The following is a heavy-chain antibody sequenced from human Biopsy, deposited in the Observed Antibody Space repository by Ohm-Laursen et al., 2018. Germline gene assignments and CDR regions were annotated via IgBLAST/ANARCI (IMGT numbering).Heavy chain of an antibody. CDR3: AREANGVATAFDI. V-gene: IGHV4-59*01. CDR1: GVSISTYY. J-gene: IGHJ3*02. CDR2: IYYSGST. Sequence: GTLSLTCTVSGVSISTYYWSWIRQSPGRGLEWIAYIYYSGSTDYNPSPKSRVTISLDTSKNQFSLKLSSVTAADTAIYYCAREANGVATAFDIWGQGTMVTVSS. D-gene: IGHD5-12*01.